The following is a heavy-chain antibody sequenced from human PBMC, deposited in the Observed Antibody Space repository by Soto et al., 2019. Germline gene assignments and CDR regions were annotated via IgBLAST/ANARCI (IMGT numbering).Heavy chain of an antibody. CDR2: ISYDGSNK. V-gene: IGHV3-30-3*01. Sequence: GGSLRLSCAASGFTFSSYAMHWVRQAPGKGLEWVAVISYDGSNKYYADSVKGRFTISRDNSKNTLYLQMNSLRAEDTAVYYCASIIDYYYGMDVWGQGTTVTVSS. CDR3: ASIIDYYYGMDV. CDR1: GFTFSSYA. J-gene: IGHJ6*02. D-gene: IGHD3-10*01.